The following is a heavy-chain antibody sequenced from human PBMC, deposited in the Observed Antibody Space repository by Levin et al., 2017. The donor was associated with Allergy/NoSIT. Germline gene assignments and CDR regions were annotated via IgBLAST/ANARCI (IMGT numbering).Heavy chain of an antibody. CDR1: GFTFSNYD. CDR2: INTAGDT. V-gene: IGHV3-13*04. J-gene: IGHJ3*02. CDR3: ARVQRGAFDI. Sequence: PGGSLRLSCAASGFTFSNYDMHWVRQGTGKGLEWVSAINTAGDTYYPGSVKGRFTISRENAKKSVYLQMNSLRAGDTAVYYCARVQRGAFDIWGQGTMVTVSS.